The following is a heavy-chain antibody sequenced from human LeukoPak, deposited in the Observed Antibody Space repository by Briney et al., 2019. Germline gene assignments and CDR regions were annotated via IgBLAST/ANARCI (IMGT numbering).Heavy chain of an antibody. V-gene: IGHV4-39*01. D-gene: IGHD3-3*01. CDR3: ARDFWSGYWSFDY. Sequence: SETLSLTCTVSGGSISSSSYYWGWIRQPPGKGLEWVGSIYYSGSTYYNPSLKSRVTISVDTSKNQFSLKLSSVTAADTAVYYCARDFWSGYWSFDYWGQGTLVTVSS. CDR1: GGSISSSSYY. CDR2: IYYSGST. J-gene: IGHJ4*02.